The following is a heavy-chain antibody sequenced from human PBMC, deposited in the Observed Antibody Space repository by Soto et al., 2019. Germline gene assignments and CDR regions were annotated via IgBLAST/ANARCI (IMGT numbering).Heavy chain of an antibody. J-gene: IGHJ4*02. CDR3: ARGLGYSHGFPLAW. CDR2: INYSGST. V-gene: IGHV4-59*01. Sequence: QVQLQESGPGLVKPSETLSLTCSVSGGSISTYYWSWIRQPPGKGLQWIGYINYSGSTNYNPSLRSRGTMTVDTSKNLSSLKVTSVTAADPAVYYCARGLGYSHGFPLAWWGQGSLVLVSS. D-gene: IGHD5-18*01. CDR1: GGSISTYY.